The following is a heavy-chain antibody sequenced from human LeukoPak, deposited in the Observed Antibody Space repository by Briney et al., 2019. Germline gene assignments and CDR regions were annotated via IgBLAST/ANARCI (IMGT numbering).Heavy chain of an antibody. Sequence: ASVKVSCKASGGTFSSYAISWVRQAPGQGLEWMGGIIPIFGTANYAQKFQGRVTITADESTSTAYMELSSLRSEDTAVYYCARDLVVPAARGAFDIWGQGTMVTVSS. CDR3: ARDLVVPAARGAFDI. J-gene: IGHJ3*02. CDR1: GGTFSSYA. V-gene: IGHV1-69*13. CDR2: IIPIFGTA. D-gene: IGHD2-2*01.